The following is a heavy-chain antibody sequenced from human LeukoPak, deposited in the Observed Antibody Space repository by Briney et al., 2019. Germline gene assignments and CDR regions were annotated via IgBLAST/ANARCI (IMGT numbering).Heavy chain of an antibody. Sequence: LGASVKVSCKASGYTFTGYYMHWVRQAPGQGLEWMGWINPNSGGTNYAQKFQGRVTMTRDTSIRTAYMELSRLRSDDTAVYYCARAWDSSGYHIPTFQHWGQGTLVTVSS. CDR1: GYTFTGYY. CDR2: INPNSGGT. V-gene: IGHV1-2*03. J-gene: IGHJ1*01. CDR3: ARAWDSSGYHIPTFQH. D-gene: IGHD3-22*01.